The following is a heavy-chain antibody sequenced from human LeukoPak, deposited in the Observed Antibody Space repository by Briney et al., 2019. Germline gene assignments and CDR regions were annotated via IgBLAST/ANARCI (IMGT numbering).Heavy chain of an antibody. V-gene: IGHV3-30*18. Sequence: PGRSLRLSCAASGFTFRSYGMHWVRQAPGKGLEWVAVISYDGSNKYYADSVKARFTISRDNSKNTLYLQMNSLRAEDTAVYYCAKDYCGGDCYPDYWGQGTLVTVSS. CDR1: GFTFRSYG. CDR2: ISYDGSNK. CDR3: AKDYCGGDCYPDY. J-gene: IGHJ4*02. D-gene: IGHD2-21*02.